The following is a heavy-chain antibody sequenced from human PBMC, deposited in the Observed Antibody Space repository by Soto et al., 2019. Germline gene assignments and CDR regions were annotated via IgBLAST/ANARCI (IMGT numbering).Heavy chain of an antibody. CDR2: ISSSSSTI. CDR3: ARVNPVVPAAPSAFDI. D-gene: IGHD2-2*01. Sequence: GGSLRLSCAASGFTFSSYSMNWVRQAPGKGLEWVSYISSSSSTIYYADSVKGRFTISRDNAKNSLYLQMNSLRAEDTAVYYCARVNPVVPAAPSAFDIWGQGTMVTVSS. CDR1: GFTFSSYS. J-gene: IGHJ3*02. V-gene: IGHV3-48*01.